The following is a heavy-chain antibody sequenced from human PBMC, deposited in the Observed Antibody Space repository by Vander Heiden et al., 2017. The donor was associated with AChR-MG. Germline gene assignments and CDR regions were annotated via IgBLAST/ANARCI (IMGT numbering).Heavy chain of an antibody. CDR3: VMGGAAAAYRH. D-gene: IGHD6-13*01. CDR2: ISVSGDNT. CDR1: GFAFSTYA. V-gene: IGHV3-23*01. Sequence: EVKLLESGGDLVQPGGSLRLSCAASGFAFSTYARTWVRQAPGKGLEWVSSISVSGDNTYYADSVKGRFTISRDNSKNTLYLQVNTLRGEDTAIYYCVMGGAAAAYRHWGQGTLVTVSS. J-gene: IGHJ1*01.